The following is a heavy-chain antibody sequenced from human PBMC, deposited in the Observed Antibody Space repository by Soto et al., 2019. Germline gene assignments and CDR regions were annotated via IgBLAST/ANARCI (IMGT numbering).Heavy chain of an antibody. V-gene: IGHV4-34*01. D-gene: IGHD3-10*01. CDR3: ARGASTHFGFGELLLYYFDY. J-gene: IGHJ4*02. CDR1: GGSFSGYY. Sequence: QVQLQQWGAGLLKPSETLSLTCAVYGGSFSGYYWSWIRQPPGKGLEWIGEINHSGSTNYNPSLKSRVTISVDTSKNQFSLKLSSVTAADTAVYYCARGASTHFGFGELLLYYFDYWGQGTLVTVSS. CDR2: INHSGST.